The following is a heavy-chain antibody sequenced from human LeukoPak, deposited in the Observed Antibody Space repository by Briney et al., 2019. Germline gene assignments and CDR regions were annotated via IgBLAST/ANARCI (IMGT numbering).Heavy chain of an antibody. J-gene: IGHJ4*02. CDR1: GFTFSSFS. CDR2: ITSSSNYI. CDR3: ARDLRL. Sequence: GGSLRLSCAASGFTFSSFSMNWVRQAPGKGLEWVSSITSSSNYIYYASSVRGRFTISRNNAKNSLYLQMNSLRAEDTAVYYCARDLRLWGQGTLVTVSS. V-gene: IGHV3-21*01.